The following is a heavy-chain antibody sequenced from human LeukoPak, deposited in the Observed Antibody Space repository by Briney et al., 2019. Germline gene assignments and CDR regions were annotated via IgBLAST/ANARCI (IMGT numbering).Heavy chain of an antibody. CDR1: GYTFTTYY. Sequence: GASVKVSCKASGYTFTTYYMHWVRQAPGQGLEWMGIINPSGGSTSYAQKFQGRVTMTRDTSTSTVYMELSSLRSEDTAVYYCGENLGGANNLDYWGQGTLVTVSS. CDR3: GENLGGANNLDY. CDR2: INPSGGST. V-gene: IGHV1-46*01. D-gene: IGHD4/OR15-4a*01. J-gene: IGHJ4*02.